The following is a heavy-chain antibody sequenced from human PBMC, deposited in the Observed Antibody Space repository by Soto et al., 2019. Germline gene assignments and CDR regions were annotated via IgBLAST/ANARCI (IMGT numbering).Heavy chain of an antibody. CDR3: AREQGGITRVRADIDY. CDR2: IRSKAYGGTT. D-gene: IGHD3-10*01. J-gene: IGHJ4*02. V-gene: IGHV3-49*03. CDR1: GFTFGDYS. Sequence: GGSLRLSCTASGFTFGDYSMSWFRQAPGKWLEWVSFIRSKAYGGTTEYAASVKGRFTMSRDDSKSIAYLQMNSLETEDTAVYYCAREQGGITRVRADIDYWGQGXLVT.